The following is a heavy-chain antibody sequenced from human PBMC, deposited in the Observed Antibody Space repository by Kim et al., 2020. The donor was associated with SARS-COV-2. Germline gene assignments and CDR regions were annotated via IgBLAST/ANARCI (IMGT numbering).Heavy chain of an antibody. V-gene: IGHV4-59*13. J-gene: IGHJ4*02. CDR3: ARGGTNQLAQV. Sequence: SETLSLTCTVSGGSISNYYWNWIRQPPGKELEWMGYIFYSGTTNYNPSFKSRVTISLDTSKNQFSLKLTSVTAADTAVYFCARGGTNQLAQVWGQGTVVT. D-gene: IGHD2-2*01. CDR2: IFYSGTT. CDR1: GGSISNYY.